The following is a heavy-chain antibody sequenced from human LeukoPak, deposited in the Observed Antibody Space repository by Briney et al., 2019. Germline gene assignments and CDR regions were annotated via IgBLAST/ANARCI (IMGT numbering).Heavy chain of an antibody. CDR2: IFGSGGSA. Sequence: GRSLRLSCTASGFTFSSFAMYWVRQAAGEGLEWVAGIFGSGGSAQYADSVKGRFTISRDNSQNTVYLQMNSLRAEDTAVYYCGKTTTGYSSGRNPAWPVDYWGQGTLATVSS. CDR3: GKTTTGYSSGRNPAWPVDY. CDR1: GFTFSSFA. J-gene: IGHJ4*02. D-gene: IGHD6-19*01. V-gene: IGHV3-23*01.